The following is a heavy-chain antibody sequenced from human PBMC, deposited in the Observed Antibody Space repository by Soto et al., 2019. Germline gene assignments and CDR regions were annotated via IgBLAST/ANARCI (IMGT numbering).Heavy chain of an antibody. Sequence: ASVKVSCKAYGYTFTSYYMHWVRQAPGQGLEWMGIINPSGGSTSYAQKFQGRVTMTRDTSTSTVYMELSSLRSEDTAVYNCARDISTLTRYLDYWGQGTLVTVSS. CDR1: GYTFTSYY. CDR2: INPSGGST. D-gene: IGHD3-9*01. V-gene: IGHV1-46*01. CDR3: ARDISTLTRYLDY. J-gene: IGHJ4*02.